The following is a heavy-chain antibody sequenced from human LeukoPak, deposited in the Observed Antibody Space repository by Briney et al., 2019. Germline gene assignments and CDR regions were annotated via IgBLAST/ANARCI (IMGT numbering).Heavy chain of an antibody. CDR1: GFTVISNY. V-gene: IGHV3-74*01. Sequence: PGGSLRLSCAASGFTVISNYMSWVRQAPGKGLAWVSRINPDGSTTTYADSVEGRFTISRDNAKSTLYLQMDSLRAEDTAVYYCARAMISESDYWGQGTLVTVSS. CDR3: ARAMISESDY. CDR2: INPDGSTT. D-gene: IGHD3-22*01. J-gene: IGHJ4*02.